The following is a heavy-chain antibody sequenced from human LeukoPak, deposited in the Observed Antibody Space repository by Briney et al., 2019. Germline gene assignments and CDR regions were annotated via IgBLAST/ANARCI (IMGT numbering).Heavy chain of an antibody. V-gene: IGHV1-46*01. CDR1: GYTFTSYY. D-gene: IGHD3-10*01. CDR3: VSYYGSGGYGAFDI. J-gene: IGHJ3*02. Sequence: ASVKVSCKSSGYTFTSYYIHWVRQAPGQGLEWMAIINPGGGSTTYAQRFQGRVTMTRDTSTSTVYMELSSLRSEDTAVYYCVSYYGSGGYGAFDIWGQGTMVTVSS. CDR2: INPGGGST.